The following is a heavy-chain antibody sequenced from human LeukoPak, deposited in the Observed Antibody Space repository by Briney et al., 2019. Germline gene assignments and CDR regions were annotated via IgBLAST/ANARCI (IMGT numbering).Heavy chain of an antibody. J-gene: IGHJ4*02. V-gene: IGHV2-26*01. CDR3: ARTTYYDFWRGYYNFDY. CDR1: GFSLSNARMG. Sequence: SGPTLVNPTETLTLTCTVSGFSLSNARMGVSWIRRRPGKALEWLAHIFSNDEKSYSTSLKSRLTISKDTSKSQVVLTMTNMDPVDTATYYCARTTYYDFWRGYYNFDYWGQGILVTVSS. D-gene: IGHD3-3*01. CDR2: IFSNDEK.